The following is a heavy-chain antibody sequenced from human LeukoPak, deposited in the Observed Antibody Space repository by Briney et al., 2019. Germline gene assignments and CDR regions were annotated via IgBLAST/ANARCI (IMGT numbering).Heavy chain of an antibody. CDR3: ARDTQYYFDY. CDR2: FDPEDGET. J-gene: IGHJ4*02. CDR1: GYTLTELS. D-gene: IGHD6-19*01. Sequence: ASVKVSCKVSGYTLTELSMHWVRQAPGKGLEWMGGFDPEDGETIYAQKFQGRVTMTRDTSTSTVYMELSSLRSEDTAVYYCARDTQYYFDYWGQGTLVTVSS. V-gene: IGHV1-24*01.